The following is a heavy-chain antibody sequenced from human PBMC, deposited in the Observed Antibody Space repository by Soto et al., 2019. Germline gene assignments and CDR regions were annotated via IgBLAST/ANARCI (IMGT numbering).Heavy chain of an antibody. CDR3: ARDHPHSYGVYYFDY. CDR1: GGNISNYY. J-gene: IGHJ4*02. V-gene: IGHV4-59*01. CDR2: IYSSGST. D-gene: IGHD5-18*01. Sequence: SETLSLTCTVSGGNISNYYWNWIRQSPGKGLEWIGYIYSSGSTHYNPSLQNRVTISIDTSKNQVSLKVNSVTAADTAVYYCARDHPHSYGVYYFDYWGQGTPVTSPQ.